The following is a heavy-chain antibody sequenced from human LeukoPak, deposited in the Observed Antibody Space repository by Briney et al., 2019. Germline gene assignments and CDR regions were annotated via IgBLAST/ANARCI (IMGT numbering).Heavy chain of an antibody. CDR3: AKDHSSGWYSEPYFDY. CDR2: ISYDGSNK. Sequence: PGRSLRLSCAASGFTFNSYGMHGVRQAPGKGLEWVAVISYDGSNKYYADSVKGRFTISRDNSKNTLYLQMNSLRAEDTAVYYCAKDHSSGWYSEPYFDYWGQGTLVTVSS. V-gene: IGHV3-30*18. CDR1: GFTFNSYG. D-gene: IGHD6-19*01. J-gene: IGHJ4*02.